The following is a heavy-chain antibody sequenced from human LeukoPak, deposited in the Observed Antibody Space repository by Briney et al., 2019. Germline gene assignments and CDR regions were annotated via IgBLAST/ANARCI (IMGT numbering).Heavy chain of an antibody. CDR3: ARGSLPSGLVLLRSHWFDP. D-gene: IGHD6-19*01. J-gene: IGHJ5*02. V-gene: IGHV4-39*07. Sequence: SETLSLTCSVSGASTTIKSYSWGWIRQSPGKGLQWIATFYSDGSTYYNPSLKSRVTISVDTSKNQFSLKLSSVTAADTAVYYCARGSLPSGLVLLRSHWFDPWGQGTLVTVSS. CDR1: GASTTIKSYS. CDR2: FYSDGST.